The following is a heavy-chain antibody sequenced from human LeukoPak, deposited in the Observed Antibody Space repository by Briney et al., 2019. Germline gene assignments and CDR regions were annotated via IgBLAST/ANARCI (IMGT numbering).Heavy chain of an antibody. V-gene: IGHV4-59*01. CDR1: GFSISGYY. CDR2: IDDSGSN. CDR3: VSQGF. Sequence: SETLSLTCTVSGFSISGYYWNWIRQPPGRGLEWIGNIDDSGSNNYNPSLKRRVTISVDTYKNQFSLKLSSVTAADTAMYYCVSQGFWGQGTLVTVSS. J-gene: IGHJ4*02.